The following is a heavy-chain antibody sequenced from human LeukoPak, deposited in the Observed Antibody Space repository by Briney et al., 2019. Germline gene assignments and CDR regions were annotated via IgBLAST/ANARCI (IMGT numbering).Heavy chain of an antibody. D-gene: IGHD3-22*01. Sequence: GGSLRLSCAASGFTFSTYAMSWVRQAPGKGLEWVSAISGSGGSTFYADSVKGRFTISRDNSKSTLYLQMNSLRAEDTALYYCAKPAYCDSNLYYSPFHYWGQGTLVTVSS. CDR3: AKPAYCDSNLYYSPFHY. CDR2: ISGSGGST. J-gene: IGHJ4*02. V-gene: IGHV3-23*01. CDR1: GFTFSTYA.